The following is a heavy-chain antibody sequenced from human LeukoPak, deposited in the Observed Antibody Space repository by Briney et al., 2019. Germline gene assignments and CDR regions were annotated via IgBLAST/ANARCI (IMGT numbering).Heavy chain of an antibody. D-gene: IGHD5-18*01. CDR1: GYPFTAYY. Sequence: ASVKVSCKAFGYPFTAYYMYWVRQAPGQGPEGMGIINPSGGSTSYAQKFQGRVTMTRDMSTNTVYMELSSLRSDDTAVYYCARDGISRYGAFDIWGHGTMITVSS. CDR2: INPSGGST. CDR3: ARDGISRYGAFDI. J-gene: IGHJ3*02. V-gene: IGHV1-46*01.